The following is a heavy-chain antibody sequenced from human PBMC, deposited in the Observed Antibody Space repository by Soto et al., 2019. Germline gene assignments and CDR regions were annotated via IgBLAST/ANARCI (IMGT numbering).Heavy chain of an antibody. CDR1: GGSISNGYYY. J-gene: IGHJ5*02. CDR2: IYYIGTT. V-gene: IGHV4-31*03. D-gene: IGHD1-1*01. Sequence: ASETLSLTCTVSGGSISNGYYYWSWIRQLPGKGLEWIGNIYYIGTTSYNPSLKSRATISIDTSKNQFSLKLRSVVAADTAMYYCAKNETTRHWFDTWGQGTQVTVSS. CDR3: AKNETTRHWFDT.